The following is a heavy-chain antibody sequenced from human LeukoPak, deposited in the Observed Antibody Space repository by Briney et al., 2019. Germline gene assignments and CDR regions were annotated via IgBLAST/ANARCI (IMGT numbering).Heavy chain of an antibody. CDR1: SGSISSSSYY. CDR3: ARMLSGWSTPNWFDP. Sequence: SETLSLTCSVSSGSISSSSYYWGWIRQPPGKGLEWIGSIYYSGNTHYNPSLKSRVTISVDTSKNQFSLKLSSVTAADTAVYYCARMLSGWSTPNWFDPWGQGTLVTVSS. D-gene: IGHD2-15*01. V-gene: IGHV4-39*07. CDR2: IYYSGNT. J-gene: IGHJ5*02.